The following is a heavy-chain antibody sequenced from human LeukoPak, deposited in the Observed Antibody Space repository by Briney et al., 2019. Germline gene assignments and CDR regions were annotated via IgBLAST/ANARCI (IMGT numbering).Heavy chain of an antibody. CDR1: GFTFSDYY. D-gene: IGHD2-8*01. Sequence: GGSLRLSCAVFGFTFSDYYMDWVRQAPGKGLKWVGRTRNKANSYTTEYAASVKGRFTISRDESKNSLYLQMNSLKTEDTALYYCARAGVRTYFDYWGQGTLVTVSS. V-gene: IGHV3-72*01. J-gene: IGHJ4*02. CDR3: ARAGVRTYFDY. CDR2: TRNKANSYTT.